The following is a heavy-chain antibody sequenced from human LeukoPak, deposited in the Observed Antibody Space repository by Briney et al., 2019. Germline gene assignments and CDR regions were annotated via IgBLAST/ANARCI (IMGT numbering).Heavy chain of an antibody. CDR1: GGSFSGYY. Sequence: PSETQSLTCAVYGGSFSGYYWSWIRQPPGKGLEWIGEINHSGSTNYNPSLKSRVTISVDTSKNQFSLKLSSVTAADTAVYYCARGAEVLRFLEWPQSMGFDYWGQGTLVTVSS. V-gene: IGHV4-34*01. D-gene: IGHD3-3*01. CDR2: INHSGST. CDR3: ARGAEVLRFLEWPQSMGFDY. J-gene: IGHJ4*02.